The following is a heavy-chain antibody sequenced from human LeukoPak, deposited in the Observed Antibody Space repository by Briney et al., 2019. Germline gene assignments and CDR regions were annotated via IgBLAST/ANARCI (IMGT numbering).Heavy chain of an antibody. CDR3: ARYSSGRAVDY. V-gene: IGHV3-53*01. J-gene: IGHJ4*02. Sequence: GGSLRLSCAASGFTFSSNYMSWVRQAPGKGLEWVSVIYSGGSTYYADSVKGRFTISRDNSKNTLYLQMNSLRAEDTAVYYCARYSSGRAVDYWGQGTLVTVSS. CDR1: GFTFSSNY. CDR2: IYSGGST. D-gene: IGHD6-19*01.